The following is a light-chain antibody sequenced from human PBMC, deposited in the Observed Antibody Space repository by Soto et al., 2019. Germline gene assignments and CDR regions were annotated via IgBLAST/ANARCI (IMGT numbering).Light chain of an antibody. J-gene: IGLJ3*02. CDR1: SSNIGNNY. Sequence: QSVLTQPPSVSAAPGQKVTISCSGSSSNIGNNYVSWYQQLPGTAPKLLIYENNKRPSGIPDRFSGSKSGTSATLGITGHQTGDEADYYCGTWDSSPWVFGGGTKVTVL. CDR3: GTWDSSPWV. CDR2: ENN. V-gene: IGLV1-51*02.